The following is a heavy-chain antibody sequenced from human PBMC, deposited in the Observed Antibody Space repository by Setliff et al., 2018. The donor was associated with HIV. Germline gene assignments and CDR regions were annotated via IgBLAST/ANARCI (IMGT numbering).Heavy chain of an antibody. J-gene: IGHJ4*02. CDR1: GFTFSSYS. Sequence: GGSLRLSCAASGFTFSSYSMNWVRQAPGKGLEWVSSISSSSSYIYYADSVKGRFTISRDNSKNTLYLQMNSLRAEDTAVYYCAKEPSYYYDSSGYSGIAHWGQGTLVTVSS. CDR2: ISSSSSYI. CDR3: AKEPSYYYDSSGYSGIAH. D-gene: IGHD3-22*01. V-gene: IGHV3-21*04.